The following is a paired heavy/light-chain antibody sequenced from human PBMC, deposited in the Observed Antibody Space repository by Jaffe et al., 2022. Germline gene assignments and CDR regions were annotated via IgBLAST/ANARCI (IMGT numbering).Light chain of an antibody. V-gene: IGKV1-9*01. CDR3: QQLYEYPPIT. CDR1: QAISTY. Sequence: DVHLTQSPSLLSASVGDRVTITCRASQAISTYLAWYQQKPGKAPELLIYSATTLQTGVSSRFSGSGSGTEFTLTISSLQPEDFAAYYCQQLYEYPPITFGQGTRLEMK. CDR2: SAT. J-gene: IGKJ5*01.
Heavy chain of an antibody. J-gene: IGHJ4*02. Sequence: QVRLVQSGSEVKRPGASVRVSCKSSGYTFTDYFVHWVRQAPGEGLEWMGWVNPNNGGTKYLRKFDGRVTITSDASISTGYLELRGVTSDDTALYFCTVATRAADTFFDLWGQGTLVTVSS. V-gene: IGHV1-2*02. D-gene: IGHD6-13*01. CDR3: TVATRAADTFFDL. CDR2: VNPNNGGT. CDR1: GYTFTDYF.